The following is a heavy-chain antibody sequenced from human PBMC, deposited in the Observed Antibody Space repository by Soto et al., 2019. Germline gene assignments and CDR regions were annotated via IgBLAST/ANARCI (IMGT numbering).Heavy chain of an antibody. Sequence: PSETLSLTCTVSGGSISTSGYYWGWIRQPPGTGLEWIGGISYSGSTYYNPSLKSRVTISVDTSKNQLSLKLSSVTAADTAVYYCARDPSGSGPNFDYWGQGALVTVSS. V-gene: IGHV4-39*07. J-gene: IGHJ4*02. D-gene: IGHD3-10*01. CDR1: GGSISTSGYY. CDR3: ARDPSGSGPNFDY. CDR2: ISYSGST.